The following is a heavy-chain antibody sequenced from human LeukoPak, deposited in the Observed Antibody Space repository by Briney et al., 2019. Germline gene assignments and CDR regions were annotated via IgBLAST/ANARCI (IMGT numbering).Heavy chain of an antibody. D-gene: IGHD4-17*01. Sequence: ASVKVSCKVSGYTLTELSMHWVRQAPGKGLEWMEGFDPEDGETIYGQKFQGRVTMTEDTSTDTAYMELSSLRSEDTAVYYCATVVYGDYYFDHWGQGTLVTVSS. CDR1: GYTLTELS. J-gene: IGHJ4*02. V-gene: IGHV1-24*01. CDR2: FDPEDGET. CDR3: ATVVYGDYYFDH.